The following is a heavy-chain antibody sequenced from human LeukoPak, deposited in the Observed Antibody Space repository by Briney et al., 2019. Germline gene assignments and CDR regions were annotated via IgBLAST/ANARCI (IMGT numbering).Heavy chain of an antibody. Sequence: RASETLSLTCTVSGGSIKSSSYYRAWIRQPPGKGLEWIGSMDYSERSDYNPSLKSRLTMSADTSKNQFSLKLSSVTAADTAVYYCARGRTLLKPRGGGYFDLWGRGIVVTVSS. CDR1: GGSIKSSSYY. CDR3: ARGRTLLKPRGGGYFDL. J-gene: IGHJ2*01. D-gene: IGHD3-16*01. CDR2: MDYSERS. V-gene: IGHV4-39*07.